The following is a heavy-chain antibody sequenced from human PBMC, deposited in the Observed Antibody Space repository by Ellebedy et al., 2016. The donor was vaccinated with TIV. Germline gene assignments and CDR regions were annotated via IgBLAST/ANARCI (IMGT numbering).Heavy chain of an antibody. CDR1: GYNFPLYW. V-gene: IGHV5-10-1*01. D-gene: IGHD7-27*01. Sequence: GGSLRLXXATSGYNFPLYWITWVRQMPGKGLEWMGRIDPSDPSGSYTSYGPSFQGHVTVSVDKSITTAYLEWSSLKASDTAMYFCARHELGSNAAFDYWGQGTLVTVSS. J-gene: IGHJ4*02. CDR3: ARHELGSNAAFDY. CDR2: IDPSDPSGSYT.